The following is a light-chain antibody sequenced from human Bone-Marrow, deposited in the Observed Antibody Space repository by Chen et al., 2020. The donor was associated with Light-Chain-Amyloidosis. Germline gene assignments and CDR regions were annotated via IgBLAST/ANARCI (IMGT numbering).Light chain of an antibody. J-gene: IGLJ3*02. CDR3: QVWDRSSDRPV. Sequence: SYVLTPPSSVSVAPGQTATIACGGDNIGTTSVHWYQQTPGQAPLRVVYADSDRPSGIPERLSGSNSVNTATLTISRVEAGDEADYYCQVWDRSSDRPVFGGGTKLTVL. CDR2: ADS. CDR1: NIGTTS. V-gene: IGLV3-21*02.